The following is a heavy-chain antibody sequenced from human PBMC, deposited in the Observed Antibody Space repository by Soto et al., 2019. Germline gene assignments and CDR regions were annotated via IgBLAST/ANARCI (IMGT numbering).Heavy chain of an antibody. J-gene: IGHJ6*02. CDR1: LFTFSTHG. Sequence: PGGSLRLSCEVSLFTFSTHGMHWVRQAPGKGLEWVAGTSYDGTNKYYARSVQGRFTISRENSMKTLYLQMNSLRTEDTAVYYCAKDLSGARWYYDALDVWGQGTTVTVSS. V-gene: IGHV3-30*18. CDR3: AKDLSGARWYYDALDV. CDR2: TSYDGTNK. D-gene: IGHD2-15*01.